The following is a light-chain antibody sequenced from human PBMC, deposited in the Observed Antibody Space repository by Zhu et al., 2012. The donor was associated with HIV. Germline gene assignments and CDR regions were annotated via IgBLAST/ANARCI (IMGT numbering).Light chain of an antibody. J-gene: IGKJ4*01. CDR3: QHLTLYPT. CDR2: AAS. V-gene: IGKV1-9*01. Sequence: DIQLTQSPSFLSASVGDRVTITCRASQGISSYLAWYQQRPGKAPKLLIYAASTLQSGVPSRFSGSGSETEFTLTISSLQPEDFATYFCQHLTLYPTFGGGSRVEIK. CDR1: QGISSY.